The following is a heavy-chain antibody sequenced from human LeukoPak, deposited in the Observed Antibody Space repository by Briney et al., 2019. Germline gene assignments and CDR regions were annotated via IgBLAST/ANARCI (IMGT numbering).Heavy chain of an antibody. D-gene: IGHD3-10*01. CDR2: INPNSGGT. Sequence: ASVKVSCKASGYTFTSYDINWVRQAPGQGLEWMGWINPNSGGTNYAQKFQGRVTMTRDTSISTAYMELSRLRSDDTAVYYCARPSDQAYYYGSGSYRASGYFDYWGQGTLVTVSS. CDR3: ARPSDQAYYYGSGSYRASGYFDY. J-gene: IGHJ4*02. CDR1: GYTFTSYD. V-gene: IGHV1-2*02.